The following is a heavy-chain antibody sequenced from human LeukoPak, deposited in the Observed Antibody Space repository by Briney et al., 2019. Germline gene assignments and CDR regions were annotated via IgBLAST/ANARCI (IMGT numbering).Heavy chain of an antibody. CDR2: IIPIFGTA. Sequence: ASVKVSCKASGGTFSSYAISWVRQAPGQGLEWMGGIIPIFGTANYAQKFQGRVTITTDESTSTAYMELSSLRSEDTAVYYCARAWVLRYFDWLNYFDYWGQGTLVTVSS. CDR1: GGTFSSYA. CDR3: ARAWVLRYFDWLNYFDY. J-gene: IGHJ4*02. V-gene: IGHV1-69*05. D-gene: IGHD3-9*01.